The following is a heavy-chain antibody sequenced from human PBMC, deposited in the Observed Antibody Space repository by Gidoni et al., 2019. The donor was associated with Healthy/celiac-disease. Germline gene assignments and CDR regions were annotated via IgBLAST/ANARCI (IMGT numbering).Heavy chain of an antibody. CDR1: GFTFSSYA. CDR2: ISGSGGST. J-gene: IGHJ4*02. V-gene: IGHV3-23*01. CDR3: AKGGRVIFTVTSY. Sequence: EVQLLESGGGLVQPGGSLRLSCAASGFTFSSYAISWVRQSPGTGLEWVLAISGSGGSTYYADSVKGRFTISRDNSKNTLYLQMNSLRAEDTAVYYCAKGGRVIFTVTSYWGQGTLVTVSS. D-gene: IGHD4-4*01.